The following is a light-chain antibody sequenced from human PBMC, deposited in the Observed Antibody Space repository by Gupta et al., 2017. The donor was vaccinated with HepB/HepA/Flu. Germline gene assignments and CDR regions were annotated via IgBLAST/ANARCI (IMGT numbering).Light chain of an antibody. J-gene: IGKJ5*01. Sequence: EIVLTQSPGTVSVSPGERVTLSYRASQSVSTSYLAWYQQKPGQAPRLLIYGTSNRATGIPDRFSGSGSGTDFTLTISRLEPEDFAVYYCQQVCHSPITFGQGTLVEIK. V-gene: IGKV3-20*01. CDR1: QSVSTSY. CDR2: GTS. CDR3: QQVCHSPIT.